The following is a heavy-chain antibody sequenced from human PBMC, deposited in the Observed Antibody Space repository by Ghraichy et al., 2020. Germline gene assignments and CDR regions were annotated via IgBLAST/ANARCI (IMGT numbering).Heavy chain of an antibody. CDR1: GGTFSSYA. CDR3: ARALKKYYYDSSGYYPSLGAFDI. CDR2: IITIFGTA. J-gene: IGHJ3*02. Sequence: SVKVSCKASGGTFSSYAISWVRQAPGQGLEWMGGIITIFGTANYAQKFQGRVTITADESTSTAYMELSSLRSEDTAVDYCARALKKYYYDSSGYYPSLGAFDIWGQGTMVTVSS. V-gene: IGHV1-69*13. D-gene: IGHD3-22*01.